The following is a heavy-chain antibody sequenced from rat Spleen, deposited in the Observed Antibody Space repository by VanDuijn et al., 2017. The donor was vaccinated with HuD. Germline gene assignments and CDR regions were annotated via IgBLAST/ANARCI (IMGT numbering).Heavy chain of an antibody. CDR3: ARRHYGYTDYFDC. CDR1: GFTFSNYG. V-gene: IGHV5-29*01. D-gene: IGHD1-9*01. Sequence: EVQLVESGGGLVQPGRSLKLSCAASGFTFSNYGMAWVRQAPTKGLEWVATINYDGSGTYYRDSVKGRFTISRDNAKSTLYLQMDSLRSEDTATYYCARRHYGYTDYFDCWGQGVMVTVSS. J-gene: IGHJ2*01. CDR2: INYDGSGT.